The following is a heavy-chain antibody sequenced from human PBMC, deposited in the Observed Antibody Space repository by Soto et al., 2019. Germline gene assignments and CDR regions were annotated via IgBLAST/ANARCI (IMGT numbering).Heavy chain of an antibody. CDR2: IYTSGST. Sequence: SETLSLTCAVSGGSLNDYYWSWIRQPAGKGLEWIGRIYTSGSTNYNPSLKSRVTMSVDTSKSQFSLKLSPVTAADTAVYYCARSNYRSGSYGYGLDVWGQGTTVTVSS. CDR3: ARSNYRSGSYGYGLDV. J-gene: IGHJ6*02. CDR1: GGSLNDYY. D-gene: IGHD3-10*01. V-gene: IGHV4-4*07.